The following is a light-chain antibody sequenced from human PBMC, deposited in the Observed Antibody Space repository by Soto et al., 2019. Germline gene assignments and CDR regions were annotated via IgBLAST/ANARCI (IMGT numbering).Light chain of an antibody. V-gene: IGKV1-39*01. CDR1: QSITTY. Sequence: DIQMTQSPSSLSASIGDSVTINCRASQSITTYLNWYQQKPGKAPSLLIYDASILQSGVPSRFSGSGSGTDFTLTINSLQPEDFAIYYCQQSYSTPFTFGPGTKVDIK. CDR2: DAS. J-gene: IGKJ3*01. CDR3: QQSYSTPFT.